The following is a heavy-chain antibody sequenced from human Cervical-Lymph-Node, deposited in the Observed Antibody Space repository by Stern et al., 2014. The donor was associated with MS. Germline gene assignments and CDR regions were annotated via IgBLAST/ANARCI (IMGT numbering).Heavy chain of an antibody. J-gene: IGHJ5*02. CDR1: GGTFSSYA. CDR3: AREGYGEYGRSWSRGGWFDP. Sequence: QVQLVQSGAEVKKPGSSVKVSCKASGGTFSSYAISWVRQAPGQGLEWMGGIIPIFGKLSYGQKLQGRLTITEDNSTSTAYLELSSVRSEDTAVYYCAREGYGEYGRSWSRGGWFDPWGQGTLVTVSS. V-gene: IGHV1-69*06. D-gene: IGHD6-13*01. CDR2: IIPIFGKL.